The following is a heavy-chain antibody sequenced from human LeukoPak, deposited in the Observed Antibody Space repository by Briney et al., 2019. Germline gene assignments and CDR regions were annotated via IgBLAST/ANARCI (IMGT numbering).Heavy chain of an antibody. CDR1: GGSISSSAYH. Sequence: SETLSLTCTVSGGSISSSAYHWGWIRQPPGKGLEWIGSIYHSGSTYYNPSLKSRVTISVDTSKNQFSLKLSSVTAADTAVYYCARSSEGRYYYDSSGYSYYYYYMDVWGKGTTVTISS. V-gene: IGHV4-39*07. J-gene: IGHJ6*03. CDR2: IYHSGST. D-gene: IGHD3-22*01. CDR3: ARSSEGRYYYDSSGYSYYYYYMDV.